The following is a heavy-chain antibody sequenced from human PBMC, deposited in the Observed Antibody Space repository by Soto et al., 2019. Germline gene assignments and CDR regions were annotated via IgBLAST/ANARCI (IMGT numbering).Heavy chain of an antibody. D-gene: IGHD3-3*01. Sequence: GGSLRLSCATSGFTFRSYWMTWVRQAPGKGPEWVANIKPDGSEKQYVDSVKGRFTVSRDNAKKSLDLQMNSLRVEDTAVYYCARAEDYDFWSGPPKYFDNWGQGTQVTVSS. CDR1: GFTFRSYW. V-gene: IGHV3-7*03. J-gene: IGHJ4*02. CDR2: IKPDGSEK. CDR3: ARAEDYDFWSGPPKYFDN.